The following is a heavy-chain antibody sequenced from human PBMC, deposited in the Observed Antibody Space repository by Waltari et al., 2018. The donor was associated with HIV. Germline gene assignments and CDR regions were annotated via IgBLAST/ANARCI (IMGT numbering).Heavy chain of an antibody. CDR3: ARRGFRFCSSTTCLDY. Sequence: QVQLQQWGAGLLKPSETLSLTCAVYGGSFSDYYWTWIRQPPGKGLEWIGEINHSGSTNYKPPLKSRGTISVDTSKNQCSLKRSSVTAADTAVYYCARRGFRFCSSTTCLDYWGQGTLVTVSS. D-gene: IGHD2-2*01. CDR2: INHSGST. V-gene: IGHV4-34*01. J-gene: IGHJ4*02. CDR1: GGSFSDYY.